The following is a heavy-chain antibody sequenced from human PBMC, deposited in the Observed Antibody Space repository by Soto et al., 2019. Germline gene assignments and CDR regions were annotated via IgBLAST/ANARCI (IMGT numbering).Heavy chain of an antibody. V-gene: IGHV4-59*08. J-gene: IGHJ4*02. CDR1: GGSISNYY. Sequence: SETLSLTGTVSGGSISNYYWSCIRQPPAKGLEWIGYIYYSGSTNYNPSLKSRVTISVDSSKNQFSLRLSSVTAAGTAVYYCARHRPYSSPFYFDSWGQGTLVTVSS. CDR3: ARHRPYSSPFYFDS. D-gene: IGHD2-15*01. CDR2: IYYSGST.